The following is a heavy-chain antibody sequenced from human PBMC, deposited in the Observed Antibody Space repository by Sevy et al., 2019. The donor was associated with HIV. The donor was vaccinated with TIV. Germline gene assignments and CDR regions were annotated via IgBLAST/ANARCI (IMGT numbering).Heavy chain of an antibody. D-gene: IGHD3-22*01. Sequence: ASVKVACKVSGYSVSDLSIHWVRQAPGKGLEWMGGYDPEDVETIYAQKFQGRGTMTEDTSTDTAYMELSSLRSEDTAVYYCATSPDYYDSSRDAFDIWGQGTMVTVSS. CDR1: GYSVSDLS. CDR3: ATSPDYYDSSRDAFDI. CDR2: YDPEDVET. V-gene: IGHV1-24*01. J-gene: IGHJ3*02.